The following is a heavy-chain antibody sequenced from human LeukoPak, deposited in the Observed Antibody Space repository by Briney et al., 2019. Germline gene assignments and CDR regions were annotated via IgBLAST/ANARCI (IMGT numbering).Heavy chain of an antibody. CDR2: IIPIFGTA. Sequence: SVKVSCKASGGTFSSYAISWVRQAPGQGLEWMGGIIPIFGTANYAQKFQGRVTITADESTSTAYMELSSLRSEDTAVYYCARAGGSFSCYDILTASPGVYFDYWGQGTLVTVSS. CDR1: GGTFSSYA. V-gene: IGHV1-69*01. CDR3: ARAGGSFSCYDILTASPGVYFDY. J-gene: IGHJ4*02. D-gene: IGHD3-9*01.